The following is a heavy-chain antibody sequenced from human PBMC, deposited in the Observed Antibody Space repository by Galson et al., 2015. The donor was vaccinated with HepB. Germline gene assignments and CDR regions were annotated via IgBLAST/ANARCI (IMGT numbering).Heavy chain of an antibody. CDR2: TYYRSNWYK. Sequence: CAISGDSVSSNSAVWSWIRQSPSRGLEWLGRTYYRSNWYKDDAVSVKGRITINPDTSKNQLSLHLNSVTPDDTAVYYCAKDVLVFDFWSGLGQWGQGTLVTVSS. D-gene: IGHD3-3*01. J-gene: IGHJ4*02. CDR1: GDSVSSNSAV. V-gene: IGHV6-1*01. CDR3: AKDVLVFDFWSGLGQ.